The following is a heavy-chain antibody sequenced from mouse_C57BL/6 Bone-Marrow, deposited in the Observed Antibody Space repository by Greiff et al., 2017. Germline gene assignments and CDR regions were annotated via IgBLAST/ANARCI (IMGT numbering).Heavy chain of an antibody. CDR2: IYPGSGST. V-gene: IGHV1-55*01. CDR1: GYTFTSYW. CDR3: ARGEVGRDYFDY. D-gene: IGHD1-3*01. J-gene: IGHJ2*01. Sequence: QVQLQQPGAELVKPGASVKMSCKASGYTFTSYWITWVKQRPGQGLEWIGDIYPGSGSTNYNEKFKSKATLTVDTSSSTAYMQLSSLTSEDSAVYYCARGEVGRDYFDYWGQGTTLTVSS.